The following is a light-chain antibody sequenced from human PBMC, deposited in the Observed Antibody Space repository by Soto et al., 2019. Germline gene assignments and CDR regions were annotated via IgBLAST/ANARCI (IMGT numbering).Light chain of an antibody. J-gene: IGKJ1*01. V-gene: IGKV3-20*01. CDR1: QSVSNNY. Sequence: EIVLTQSPGTLSLSPGERATLSCRASQSVSNNYLAWYQQKPGQAPRLLIYGASNRATGIPDRFSGSGSGTDFTLTITSLEPEDFAVYYCQQYGGSPWTFGQGTKVDI. CDR3: QQYGGSPWT. CDR2: GAS.